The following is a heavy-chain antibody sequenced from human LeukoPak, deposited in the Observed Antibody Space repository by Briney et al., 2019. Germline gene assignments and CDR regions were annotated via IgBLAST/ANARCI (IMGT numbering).Heavy chain of an antibody. V-gene: IGHV4-59*01. J-gene: IGHJ3*02. CDR2: VYYSGRP. D-gene: IGHD1-1*01. CDR1: GGSISSYY. Sequence: SETLSLTCTVSGGSISSYYWSWIRQPPGKGLEWIGYVYYSGRPNYNPSLKSRVTISLDTSKNQFSLKLSSVTAADTAVYYCATSTTGTTYAFDIWGQGTMVTVSS. CDR3: ATSTTGTTYAFDI.